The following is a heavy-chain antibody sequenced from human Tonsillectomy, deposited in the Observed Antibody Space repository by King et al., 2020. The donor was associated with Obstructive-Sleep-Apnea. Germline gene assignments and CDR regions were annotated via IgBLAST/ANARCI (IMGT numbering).Heavy chain of an antibody. CDR2: IYYSGST. Sequence: VQLQESGPGLVKPSETLSLTCTVSGGSISSYHWSWVRQPPGKGLEWVGYIYYSGSTSDNPSLNSRVTISVDTSKSQVSLKLSSVTTADTAVYYCAGGWIVDAPMGPNFDYWGQGMLVTVSS. D-gene: IGHD5-18*01. CDR3: AGGWIVDAPMGPNFDY. CDR1: GGSISSYH. J-gene: IGHJ4*02. V-gene: IGHV4-59*01.